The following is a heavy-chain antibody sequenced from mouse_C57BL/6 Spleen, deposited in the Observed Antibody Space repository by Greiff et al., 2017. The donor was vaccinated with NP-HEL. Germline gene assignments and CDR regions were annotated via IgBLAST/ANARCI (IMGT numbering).Heavy chain of an antibody. CDR2: IRNKANGYTT. J-gene: IGHJ1*03. V-gene: IGHV7-3*01. CDR1: GFTFTDYY. CDR3: ARYGYDGYYWYFDV. Sequence: EVQLVESGGCLVQPGGSLSLSCAASGFTFTDYYMSWVRQPPGKALEWLGFIRNKANGYTTEYSASVKGRFTISRDNSQSILYLQMNALRAEDSATYYCARYGYDGYYWYFDVWGTGTTVTVSS. D-gene: IGHD2-3*01.